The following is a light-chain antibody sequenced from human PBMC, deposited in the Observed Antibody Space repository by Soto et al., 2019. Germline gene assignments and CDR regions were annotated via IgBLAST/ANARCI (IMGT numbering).Light chain of an antibody. CDR2: EVS. J-gene: IGLJ2*01. CDR3: SSNAGSNNLV. V-gene: IGLV2-8*01. CDR1: SSDVGDYNY. Sequence: QSALTQPPSASGTPGQSVTIPCTGTSSDVGDYNYVSWYQQHPGKAPKLVIYEVSRRPSGVPDRFSGSKSGNTASLTVSGLQAEDEANYYCSSNAGSNNLVFCGGTKLTVL.